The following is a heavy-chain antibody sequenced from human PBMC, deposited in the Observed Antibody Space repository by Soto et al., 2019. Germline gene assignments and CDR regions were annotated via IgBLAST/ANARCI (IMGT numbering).Heavy chain of an antibody. Sequence: PGGSLRLSCAASGFTFSSYSMNWVRQAPGKGLEWVSYISSSSSTIYYADSVKGRFTISRDNAKNSLYLQMNSLRAEDTAVYYCAGGDYDYIWGSYRPRDAFDIWGQGTMVTVSS. D-gene: IGHD3-16*02. CDR2: ISSSSSTI. V-gene: IGHV3-48*01. CDR3: AGGDYDYIWGSYRPRDAFDI. J-gene: IGHJ3*02. CDR1: GFTFSSYS.